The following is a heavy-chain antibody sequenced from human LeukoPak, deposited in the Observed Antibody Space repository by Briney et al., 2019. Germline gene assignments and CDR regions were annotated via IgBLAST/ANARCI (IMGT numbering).Heavy chain of an antibody. J-gene: IGHJ3*02. D-gene: IGHD6-19*01. Sequence: SETLSLTCSVSGGSISSSSYYWGWIRQPPGKGLEWIGSIYYSGSTYYNPSLKSRVTISVDTSKNQFSLKLSSVTAADTAVYYCAGLSIAVAGDDAFDIWGQGTMVTVSS. CDR3: AGLSIAVAGDDAFDI. CDR1: GGSISSSSYY. V-gene: IGHV4-39*01. CDR2: IYYSGST.